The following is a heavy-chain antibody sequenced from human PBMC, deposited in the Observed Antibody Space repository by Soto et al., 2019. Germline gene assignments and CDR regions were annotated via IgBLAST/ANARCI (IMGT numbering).Heavy chain of an antibody. CDR1: GFIFTNFF. V-gene: IGHV1-46*03. Sequence: QVQLVQSGAEVKKPGASVKVSCKASGFIFTNFFMHWVRQAPGQGPELMGVINPSGTPSSYAQKFQDRFTMTREASTSAVYMELNSLTSEDTAIYYCVRDNSATVPATPGDEKTDWRGGWFEPWGQGTLVTVSS. CDR3: VRDNSATVPATPGDEKTDWRGGWFEP. D-gene: IGHD2-15*01. CDR2: INPSGTPS. J-gene: IGHJ5*02.